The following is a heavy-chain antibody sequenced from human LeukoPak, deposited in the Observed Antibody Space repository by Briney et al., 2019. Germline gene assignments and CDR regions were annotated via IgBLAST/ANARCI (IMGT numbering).Heavy chain of an antibody. CDR1: GGSISSYY. J-gene: IGHJ4*02. V-gene: IGHV4-59*01. Sequence: SETLSLTCTVSGGSISSYYWSWIRQPPGKGLEWVGYIYYSGSTNYNPSLKTPATISVYTSKNQFSLKLTPVTAADTAVYYCGGGYSYGYVDYWGQGTLVTVSS. D-gene: IGHD5-18*01. CDR2: IYYSGST. CDR3: GGGYSYGYVDY.